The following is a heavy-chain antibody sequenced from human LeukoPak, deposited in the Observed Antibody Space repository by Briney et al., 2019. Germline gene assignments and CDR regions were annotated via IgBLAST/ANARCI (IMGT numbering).Heavy chain of an antibody. CDR2: ISSSSSTI. D-gene: IGHD3-10*01. CDR1: GFSVSSNY. V-gene: IGHV3-48*01. J-gene: IGHJ4*02. CDR3: ATYGSGSYYTFDY. Sequence: GGSLRLSCAASGFSVSSNYLSWVRQAPGKGLEWVSYISSSSSTIYYADSVKGRFTISRDNAENSLYLQMNSLRAEDTAVYYCATYGSGSYYTFDYWGQGTLVTVSS.